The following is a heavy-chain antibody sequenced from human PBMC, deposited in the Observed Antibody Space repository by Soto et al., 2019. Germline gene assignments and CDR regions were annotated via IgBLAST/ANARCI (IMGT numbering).Heavy chain of an antibody. V-gene: IGHV4-39*01. D-gene: IGHD3-22*01. CDR1: GGSISRSTYC. J-gene: IGHJ4*02. CDR3: AXLYYDSSGYYYLGYFDY. Sequence: SETLSLTCTVSGGSISRSTYCWGWIRQPPGKGLEWIGSLYYSGSTFYNPSLKSRVTISVDTSKNQFSLRVNSVTAADTAVYYCAXLYYDSSGYYYLGYFDYWGQGTLVTVSS. CDR2: LYYSGST.